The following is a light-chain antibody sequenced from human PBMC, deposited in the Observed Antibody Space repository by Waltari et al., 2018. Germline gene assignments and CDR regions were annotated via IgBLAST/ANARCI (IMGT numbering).Light chain of an antibody. CDR3: QQYYSSPWT. Sequence: DIVMTQSPDSLAVSLGERATIKCKSSHSVFYSPYNQNCLAWYQQKPGQPPELLFYWASTPESGVPDRFSGSGSGTDFTLTISSLQAEDVAFYYCQQYYSSPWTFGQGTKVEVK. J-gene: IGKJ1*01. CDR2: WAS. V-gene: IGKV4-1*01. CDR1: HSVFYSPYNQNC.